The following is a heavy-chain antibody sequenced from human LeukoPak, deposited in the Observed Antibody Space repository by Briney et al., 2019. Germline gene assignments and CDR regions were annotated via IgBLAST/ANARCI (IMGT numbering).Heavy chain of an antibody. D-gene: IGHD3-22*01. Sequence: SETLSLTCTVSGGSIYSSSYYWGWIRQPPGKGLEWIGNIYYSGRTNYNPSLKSRVTISVDTSKNQFSLKLSSVTAADTAVYYCARDFERFDSSGYYVNWGQGTLVTVSS. V-gene: IGHV4-39*07. J-gene: IGHJ4*02. CDR1: GGSIYSSSYY. CDR3: ARDFERFDSSGYYVN. CDR2: IYYSGRT.